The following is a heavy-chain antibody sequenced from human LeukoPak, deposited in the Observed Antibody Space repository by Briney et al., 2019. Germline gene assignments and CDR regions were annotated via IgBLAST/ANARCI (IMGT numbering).Heavy chain of an antibody. CDR3: ARGPYGVYSGDYYYYYMDV. D-gene: IGHD4-17*01. CDR2: IIPMSGTS. V-gene: IGHV1-69*13. Sequence: SVKVSCKASGGTFNNYVMSWVRQAPGQGLEWMGGIIPMSGTSKYTQRFQGRVTITADGSTNTAYVELSSLGSDDTAVYYCARGPYGVYSGDYYYYYMDVWGKGTTVTVSS. CDR1: GGTFNNYV. J-gene: IGHJ6*03.